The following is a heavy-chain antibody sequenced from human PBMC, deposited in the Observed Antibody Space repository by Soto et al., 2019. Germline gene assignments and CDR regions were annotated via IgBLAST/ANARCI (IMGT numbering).Heavy chain of an antibody. D-gene: IGHD3-10*01. CDR2: IIPILDVL. J-gene: IGHJ3*02. CDR1: GGTFSTYT. Sequence: QVHLVQSGAEVKKPGSSVKVSCKTSGGTFSTYTVSWVRQAPGQGLEWIGRIIPILDVLTYAQKFQGRVTITADKSTSTAYLELTSLKSEDTAVYYCVRGSEGSGTGSAFHIWGQGTMVTVSS. CDR3: VRGSEGSGTGSAFHI. V-gene: IGHV1-69*02.